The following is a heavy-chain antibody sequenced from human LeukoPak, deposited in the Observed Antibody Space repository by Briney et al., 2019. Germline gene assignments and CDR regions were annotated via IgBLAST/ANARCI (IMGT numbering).Heavy chain of an antibody. D-gene: IGHD3-10*01. CDR2: ISAYNGNT. CDR1: GYTFTGYG. Sequence: ASVKVSCKASGYTFTGYGISWVRQAPGQGLEWMGWISAYNGNTNYAQKLQGRVTMTTDTSTSTAYMELRSLRSDDTAVYYCARARGSGTSRGAFDIWGQGTMVTVSS. J-gene: IGHJ3*02. V-gene: IGHV1-18*01. CDR3: ARARGSGTSRGAFDI.